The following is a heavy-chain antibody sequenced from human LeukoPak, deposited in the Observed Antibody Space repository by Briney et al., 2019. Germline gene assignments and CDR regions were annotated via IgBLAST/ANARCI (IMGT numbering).Heavy chain of an antibody. CDR3: AKSSSYDSSGYYYVPFDY. V-gene: IGHV3-23*01. CDR2: ISGSGGST. D-gene: IGHD3-22*01. Sequence: GGSLRLSCAASGFTFSSYAMSWVRQAPGKGLEWVSAISGSGGSTYYADSVKGRFTISRDNSKNTLYLQMNSLRAEDTAVYYCAKSSSYDSSGYYYVPFDYWGQGTLVTVSS. J-gene: IGHJ4*02. CDR1: GFTFSSYA.